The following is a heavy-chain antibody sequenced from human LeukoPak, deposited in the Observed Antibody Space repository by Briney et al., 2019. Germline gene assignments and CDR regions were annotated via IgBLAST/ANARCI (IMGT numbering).Heavy chain of an antibody. V-gene: IGHV1-69*13. CDR2: IIPILGTA. CDR1: GGTSSSYA. CDR3: ARVRGGSDDAFDI. Sequence: SVKVSCKASGGTSSSYAISWVRQAPGQGLEWMGGIIPILGTANYAQKFQGRVTITADESTSTAYMELSSLRSEDTAVYYCARVRGGSDDAFDIWGQGTMVTVSS. D-gene: IGHD2-15*01. J-gene: IGHJ3*02.